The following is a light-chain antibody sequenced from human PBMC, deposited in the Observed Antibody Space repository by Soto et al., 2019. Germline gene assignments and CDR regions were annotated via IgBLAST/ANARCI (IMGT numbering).Light chain of an antibody. Sequence: DIQMTQSPSSVSASVGDRVTITCRASQGISCWLAWYQQKPGKAPKLLIYAASSLQSGVTSRFSGSGSRTDFTLTISSLQPEDFSTYYCQQANSFPPWTFGQGTKVEIK. J-gene: IGKJ1*01. CDR1: QGISCW. CDR3: QQANSFPPWT. CDR2: AAS. V-gene: IGKV1-12*01.